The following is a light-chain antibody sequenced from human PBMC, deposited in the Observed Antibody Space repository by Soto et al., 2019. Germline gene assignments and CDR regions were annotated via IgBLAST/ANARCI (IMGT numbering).Light chain of an antibody. CDR1: QSVTSNY. V-gene: IGKV3-20*01. CDR2: AAS. J-gene: IGKJ1*01. Sequence: EIVLTQSPGSLSLSPGERATLSCRASQSVTSNYLAWYQHKPGQAPRLLIYAASSRATGIPDRFSGSGSGTDCTLTISRLEPEDFTVYYCQQYGSSTWTFGQGTKVEIK. CDR3: QQYGSSTWT.